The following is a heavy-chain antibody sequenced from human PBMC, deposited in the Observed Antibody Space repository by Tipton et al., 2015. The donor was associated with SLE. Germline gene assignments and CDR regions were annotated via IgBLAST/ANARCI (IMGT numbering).Heavy chain of an antibody. CDR3: ASAMTTVTTVDL. V-gene: IGHV3-74*01. D-gene: IGHD4-17*01. Sequence: SLRLSCAASGFTFSSYWMHWVRQAPGKGLVWVSRINSDGSSTSYADSVKGRFTISRDNAKNTLYLQMNSLRAEDTAVYYCASAMTTVTTVDLWGRGPLVTVSS. CDR1: GFTFSSYW. J-gene: IGHJ2*01. CDR2: INSDGSST.